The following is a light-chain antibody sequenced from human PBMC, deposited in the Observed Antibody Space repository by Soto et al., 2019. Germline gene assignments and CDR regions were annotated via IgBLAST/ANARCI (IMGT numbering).Light chain of an antibody. CDR2: EAS. CDR3: QQRSDWLFT. J-gene: IGKJ3*01. CDR1: QSVSSY. Sequence: EMVLTQSPATLSLSPGERATLSCRASQSVSSYLAWYQQKPGQAPRLLIYEASNRATGIPARFSGSGSGTDFTLTISSLEPEDFAVYYCQQRSDWLFTFGPGTKLDIK. V-gene: IGKV3-11*01.